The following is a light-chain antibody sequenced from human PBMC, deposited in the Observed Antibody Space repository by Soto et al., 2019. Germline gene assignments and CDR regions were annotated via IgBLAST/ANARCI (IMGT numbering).Light chain of an antibody. CDR1: QGVSIL. J-gene: IGKJ1*01. CDR3: QQYNNWTRT. V-gene: IGKV3-15*01. Sequence: EIVMTQSPATLSVSPGEIATLSCRSSQGVSILLAWYQQKPGHAPRLLIHGATTRATGIPARFSGSGSGTEFTLTISSLQSEDFAVYYCQQYNNWTRTFGQGTKVDIK. CDR2: GAT.